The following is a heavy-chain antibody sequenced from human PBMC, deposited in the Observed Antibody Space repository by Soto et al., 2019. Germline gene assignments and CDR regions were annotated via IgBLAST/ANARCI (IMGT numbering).Heavy chain of an antibody. CDR3: ARHRTTVTTLFQHHYYFDY. CDR2: IYYSGST. CDR1: GGSISSSSYY. Sequence: QLQLQESGPGLVKPSETLSLTCTVSGGSISSSSYYWGWVRRPPGKGLEWIGSIYYSGSTYYNPSLKSRVTISVDTSKNQFSLKLSSVTAADTAVYYCARHRTTVTTLFQHHYYFDYWGQGTLVTVSS. J-gene: IGHJ4*02. V-gene: IGHV4-39*01. D-gene: IGHD4-17*01.